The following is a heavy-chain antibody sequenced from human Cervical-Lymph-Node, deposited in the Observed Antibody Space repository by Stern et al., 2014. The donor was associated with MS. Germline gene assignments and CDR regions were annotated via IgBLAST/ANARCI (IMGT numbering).Heavy chain of an antibody. CDR2: INPDNGDT. V-gene: IGHV1-2*02. CDR3: ARQYYGMDV. CDR1: GYTFTDYY. Sequence: VQLVQSGAEMKKPGASVTVSCKASGYTFTDYYMHWVRQAPGQGLEWMGWINPDNGDTDSVQKFQGRVTMTRDTSISTAYMELSRLSSDDAAMYYCARQYYGMDVWGQGTTVTVSS. J-gene: IGHJ6*02. D-gene: IGHD4-11*01.